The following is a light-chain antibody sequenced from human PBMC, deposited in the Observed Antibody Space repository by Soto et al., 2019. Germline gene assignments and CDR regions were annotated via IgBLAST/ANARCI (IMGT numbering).Light chain of an antibody. CDR2: GNS. V-gene: IGLV1-40*01. Sequence: QSVLTQPPSVSGAPGQRVTISCTGSRSNIGAGYDVHWYQQLPGTAPKLPIYGNSNRPSGVPDRFSGSKSGTSASLAITGLQAEDEADYYRQSYDSSLSGYVVFGRGTQLTVL. CDR3: QSYDSSLSGYVV. CDR1: RSNIGAGYD. J-gene: IGLJ2*01.